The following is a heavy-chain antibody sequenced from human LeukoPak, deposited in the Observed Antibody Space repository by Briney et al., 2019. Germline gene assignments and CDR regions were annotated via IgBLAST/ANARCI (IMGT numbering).Heavy chain of an antibody. J-gene: IGHJ4*02. CDR2: ISWNSGSI. D-gene: IGHD6-19*01. CDR1: GFTFDDYA. V-gene: IGHV3-9*01. CDR3: AKDLSGWYDTGFDY. Sequence: GGSLRLSCAASGFTFDDYAMHWVRQAPGKGLEWVSGISWNSGSIGYADSVKGRFTISRDNAKNSLYLQMNSLRAEDTALYHCAKDLSGWYDTGFDYWGQGTLVTVSS.